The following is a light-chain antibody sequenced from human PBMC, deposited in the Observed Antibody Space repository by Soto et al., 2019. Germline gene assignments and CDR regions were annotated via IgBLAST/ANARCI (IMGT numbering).Light chain of an antibody. CDR3: QQRSSWPPYT. J-gene: IGKJ2*01. CDR2: DAS. Sequence: EIVLTQSPATLSLSPGERDTLSCRASQTVNTYLAWYQQKRGQAPRPLIYDASSSGTGIPARFTGSVSGADFTLTISSLQPEDLAVYYCQQRSSWPPYTFGQGTKVDIK. CDR1: QTVNTY. V-gene: IGKV3-11*01.